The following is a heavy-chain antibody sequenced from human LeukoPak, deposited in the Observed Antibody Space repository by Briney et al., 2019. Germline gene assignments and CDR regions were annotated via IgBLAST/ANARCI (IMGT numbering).Heavy chain of an antibody. V-gene: IGHV3-7*01. J-gene: IGHJ3*02. CDR3: ARSRPSRYYDFWSGYSLDAFDI. D-gene: IGHD3-3*01. CDR2: IKQDGSEK. Sequence: PGGSLRLSCAASGFTFSSYWMSWVRQAPGKWLEWVANIKQDGSEKYYVDSVKGRFTISRDNAKNSLYLQMNSLRAADTAVYYCARSRPSRYYDFWSGYSLDAFDIWGQGTMVTVSS. CDR1: GFTFSSYW.